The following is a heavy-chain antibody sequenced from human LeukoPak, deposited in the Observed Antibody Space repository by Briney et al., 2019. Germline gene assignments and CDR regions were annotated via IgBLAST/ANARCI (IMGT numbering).Heavy chain of an antibody. V-gene: IGHV3-30*02. Sequence: GGSLRLSCGASGFTFSDYGMLWVRQAPGEGLDWVAFIRHDGNKKLYADSVKGRFTISRDNSKNTLYLYVNSLRPDDSAVYYCVKDNPLDYWGQGTLVIVSS. J-gene: IGHJ4*02. CDR3: VKDNPLDY. CDR1: GFTFSDYG. CDR2: IRHDGNKK.